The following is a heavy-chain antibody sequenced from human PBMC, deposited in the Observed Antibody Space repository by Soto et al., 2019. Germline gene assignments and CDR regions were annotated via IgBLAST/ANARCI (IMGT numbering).Heavy chain of an antibody. CDR3: ARYRISGSWSKFDY. CDR2: IYYSGST. Sequence: PSETLSLTCTVSGGSISSYYWSWIRQPPGKGLEWIGYIYYSGSTNYNPSLKSRVTISVDTSKNQFSLRLTSVTAADTAVYYCARYRISGSWSKFDYWGQGTRVTVSS. CDR1: GGSISSYY. D-gene: IGHD6-13*01. J-gene: IGHJ4*02. V-gene: IGHV4-59*12.